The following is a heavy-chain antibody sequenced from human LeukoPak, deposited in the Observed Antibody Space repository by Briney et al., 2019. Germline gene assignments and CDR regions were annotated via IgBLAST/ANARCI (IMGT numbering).Heavy chain of an antibody. V-gene: IGHV1-18*01. CDR1: GYTFTSYG. D-gene: IGHD2-15*01. CDR3: ARGVCSGGSCYHNDY. Sequence: ASVKVSCWASGYTFTSYGISWVRQAPGQGLEWMGWISAYNGNTNYAQKLQGRVTMTTDTSTSTAYMELRSLRSDDTAVYYCARGVCSGGSCYHNDYWGQGTLVTVSS. J-gene: IGHJ4*02. CDR2: ISAYNGNT.